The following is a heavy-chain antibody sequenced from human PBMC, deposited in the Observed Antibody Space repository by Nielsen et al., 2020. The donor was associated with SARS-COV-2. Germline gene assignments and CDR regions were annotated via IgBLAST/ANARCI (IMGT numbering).Heavy chain of an antibody. CDR2: VSHSGST. J-gene: IGHJ6*03. CDR1: GDSVSSHDW. Sequence: SETLSLTCTVSGDSVSSHDWWTWVRQSPGKGLEWIGEVSHSGSTNYNPSLNSRVTILLDTSKSQFSLNLTSVTAADTAVYYCARGLGAARHYYYYSMDVWGMGTTVTVSS. CDR3: ARGLGAARHYYYYSMDV. D-gene: IGHD6-6*01. V-gene: IGHV4-4*02.